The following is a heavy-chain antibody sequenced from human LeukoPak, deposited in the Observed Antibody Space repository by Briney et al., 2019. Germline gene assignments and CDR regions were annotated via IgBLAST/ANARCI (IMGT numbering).Heavy chain of an antibody. CDR3: AKYLELLIAARPSFDY. CDR2: ISGSGGST. D-gene: IGHD6-6*01. V-gene: IGHV3-23*01. CDR1: GFTSISYA. J-gene: IGHJ4*02. Sequence: PGGSLRFSCAASGFTSISYAMRGARKAPGKGLGWFFAISGSGGSTYYADSVKGRFTNSRDNSKNTLYLQMNSLRAEDTAVYYCAKYLELLIAARPSFDYWGQGTLVTVSS.